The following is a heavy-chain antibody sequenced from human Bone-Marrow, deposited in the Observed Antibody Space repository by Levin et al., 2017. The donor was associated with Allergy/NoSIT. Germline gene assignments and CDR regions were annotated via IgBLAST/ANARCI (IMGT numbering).Heavy chain of an antibody. Sequence: KVSCKGSGYSFTSYWISWVRQRPGKGLEWMGRIDPSDSYTNYSPSFQGHVTISADKSISTAYLQWSSLKASDTAMYYCAILWFRDPIPSRDYMDVWAKGTTVTVSS. CDR3: AILWFRDPIPSRDYMDV. V-gene: IGHV5-10-1*01. D-gene: IGHD3-10*01. CDR1: GYSFTSYW. J-gene: IGHJ6*03. CDR2: IDPSDSYT.